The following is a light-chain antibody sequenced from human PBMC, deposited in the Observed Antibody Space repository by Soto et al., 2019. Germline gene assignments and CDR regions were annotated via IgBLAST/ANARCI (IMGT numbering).Light chain of an antibody. V-gene: IGLV2-8*01. J-gene: IGLJ1*01. CDR1: SSEVGCYDY. CDR3: SSYAGTYIV. CDR2: DVS. Sequence: QSVLTQPPPPSGSSGQSVALFCTGTSSEVGCYDYVSWYQQHPGKAPKLMIYDVSKRPSGVPDRFSGSKSGNTASLTVSGLQAEDEADYYCSSYAGTYIVFGTGTKVTVL.